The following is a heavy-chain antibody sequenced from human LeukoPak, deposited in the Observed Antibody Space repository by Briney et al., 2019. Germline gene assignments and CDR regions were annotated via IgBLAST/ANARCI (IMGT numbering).Heavy chain of an antibody. CDR1: GFIFSSYA. Sequence: GGSLRLSCAASGFIFSSYAMHCVRQAPGKGLEYVSAISSNGGNTYYADSVKGRFTISRDNSKNTVYLQMGSLRVEDMAVYYCARARSGLLDYWGQGTLVTVSS. CDR3: ARARSGLLDY. CDR2: ISSNGGNT. J-gene: IGHJ4*02. V-gene: IGHV3-64*02. D-gene: IGHD3-16*01.